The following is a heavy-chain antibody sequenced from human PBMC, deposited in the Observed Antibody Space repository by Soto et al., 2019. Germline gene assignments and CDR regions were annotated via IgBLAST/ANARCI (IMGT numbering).Heavy chain of an antibody. Sequence: QLQLQESGPGLVKPSETLSLTCPVSGGSISSSSYSWGWIRQPPGKGLEWIGRIYYRGSTYYNPSLKSRVTIPVDTSKNQFSRKLSSVTAADTDVYYCARLVTPFGELRSWGQGTLVTVSS. CDR2: IYYRGST. CDR1: GGSISSSSYS. V-gene: IGHV4-39*01. J-gene: IGHJ4*02. CDR3: ARLVTPFGELRS. D-gene: IGHD3-10*01.